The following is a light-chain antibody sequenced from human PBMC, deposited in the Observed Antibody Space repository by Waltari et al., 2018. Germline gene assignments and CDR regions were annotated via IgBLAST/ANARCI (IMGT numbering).Light chain of an antibody. CDR1: QGVSRA. V-gene: IGKV3-20*01. Sequence: EIVLTQSPGRLSSSPGERVTPSCRASQGVSRALAWYQQKPGQAPRLLIFGASNRATGIPDRFSGSGSETDFSLTISRLEPEDFAVYYCQHYVRLPATFGRGTKVEIK. CDR3: QHYVRLPAT. CDR2: GAS. J-gene: IGKJ1*01.